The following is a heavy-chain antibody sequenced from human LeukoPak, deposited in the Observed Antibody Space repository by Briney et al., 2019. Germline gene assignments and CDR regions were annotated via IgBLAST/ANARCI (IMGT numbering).Heavy chain of an antibody. D-gene: IGHD2-15*01. J-gene: IGHJ4*02. CDR1: GDSVTSSY. CDR3: ARLDCIVEGCYNH. Sequence: KPSETLSLTCSVSGDSVTSSYWSWIRQPPGKGLEWIGYANYTPSLRSRLIMSVDTAKNDISLILTSVTAADTAIYYCARLDCIVEGCYNHWGRGTLVTVSS. CDR2: A. V-gene: IGHV4-59*08.